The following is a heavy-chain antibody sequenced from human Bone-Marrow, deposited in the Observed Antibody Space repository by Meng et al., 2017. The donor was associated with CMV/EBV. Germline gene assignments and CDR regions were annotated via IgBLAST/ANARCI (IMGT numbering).Heavy chain of an antibody. V-gene: IGHV4-34*01. D-gene: IGHD4-17*01. Sequence: SQTLSLTCAVYGGSFSGYYWSWIRQPPGKGLEWIGEINHSGSTNYNPSLKSRVTISVDTSKNQFSLKLSSVTAADTAVYYCARNTVTTLGLDYWGQGTLVTSPQ. CDR2: INHSGST. J-gene: IGHJ4*02. CDR3: ARNTVTTLGLDY. CDR1: GGSFSGYY.